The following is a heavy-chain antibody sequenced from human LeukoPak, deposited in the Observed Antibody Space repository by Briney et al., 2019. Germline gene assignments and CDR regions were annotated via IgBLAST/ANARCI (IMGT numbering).Heavy chain of an antibody. Sequence: SETLSLTCTVSGGSISSSSYYWGWIRQPPGKGLEWIGEINHSGSTNYNPSLKSRVTISVDTSKNQFSLKLSSVTAADTAVYYCARNRGGYSSSPSSLDYWGQGTLVTVSS. D-gene: IGHD6-6*01. V-gene: IGHV4-39*07. CDR3: ARNRGGYSSSPSSLDY. CDR1: GGSISSSSYY. J-gene: IGHJ4*02. CDR2: INHSGST.